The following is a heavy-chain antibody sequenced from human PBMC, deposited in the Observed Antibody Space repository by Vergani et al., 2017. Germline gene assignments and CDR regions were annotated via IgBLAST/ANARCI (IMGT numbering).Heavy chain of an antibody. V-gene: IGHV3-33*08. D-gene: IGHD3-3*01. CDR1: GFTFSSYA. CDR2: IWYDGSNK. CDR3: ARAASRFLEWLSAPFDY. Sequence: QVQLVESGGGVVQPGRSLRLSCAASGFTFSSYAMHWVRQAPGKGLEWVAVIWYDGSNKYYADSVKGRFTISRDNSKNTLYLQMNSLRAEDTAVYYCARAASRFLEWLSAPFDYWGQGTLVTVSS. J-gene: IGHJ4*02.